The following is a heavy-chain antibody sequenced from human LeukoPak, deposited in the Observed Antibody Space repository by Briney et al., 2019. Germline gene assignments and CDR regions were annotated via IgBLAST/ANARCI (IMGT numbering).Heavy chain of an antibody. J-gene: IGHJ4*02. V-gene: IGHV4-34*01. Sequence: SETLSLTCAVYGGSFSGYYWSWIRQPPGKGLEWIGEINHCGSTNYNPSLKSRVTISVDTSKNQFSLKLSSVTAADTAVYYCARGWAQKYQLLGHTPRYFDYWGQGTLVTVSS. CDR2: INHCGST. CDR3: ARGWAQKYQLLGHTPRYFDY. CDR1: GGSFSGYY. D-gene: IGHD2-2*01.